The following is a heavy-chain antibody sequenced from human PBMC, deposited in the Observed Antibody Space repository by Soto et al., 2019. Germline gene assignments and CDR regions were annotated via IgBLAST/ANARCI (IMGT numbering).Heavy chain of an antibody. J-gene: IGHJ6*02. V-gene: IGHV3-74*01. Sequence: GGSLRLSCAASGFTFSSYWMHWVRQAPGKGLVWVSRINSDGSSTSYADSVKGRFTISRDNAKNTLYLQMNSLRAEDTAVYYCARGSLVRGVEVVPAARDYYYGMDVWGQGTTVTVSS. CDR1: GFTFSSYW. D-gene: IGHD2-2*01. CDR2: INSDGSST. CDR3: ARGSLVRGVEVVPAARDYYYGMDV.